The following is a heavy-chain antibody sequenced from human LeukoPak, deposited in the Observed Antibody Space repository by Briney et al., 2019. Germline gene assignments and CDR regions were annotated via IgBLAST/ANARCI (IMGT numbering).Heavy chain of an antibody. D-gene: IGHD2-15*01. Sequence: GGSLRLSCAHSGFTSTDYYMSWIRPAPGKGLEWVSYISSSGSTIYYADSVKGRFTISRDNAKNSLYLQINSLRAEDTAVYYCARGMDRGYCSGGSCPRTFDPWGQGTLVTVSS. CDR1: GFTSTDYY. J-gene: IGHJ5*02. CDR2: ISSSGSTI. CDR3: ARGMDRGYCSGGSCPRTFDP. V-gene: IGHV3-11*01.